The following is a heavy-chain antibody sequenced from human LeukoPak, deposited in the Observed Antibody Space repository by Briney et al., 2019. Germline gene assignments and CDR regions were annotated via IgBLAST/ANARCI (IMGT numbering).Heavy chain of an antibody. Sequence: PETLSLTCIVSRGSISSYYWSWIRQPPGQGLEWIGYIYYSGSTDYNPSLKSRVNISVDTSKNQFSLKLSSVTAADTAVYYCARVRVSSGSHPWYFDYWGQGTLVTVSS. D-gene: IGHD3-22*01. CDR3: ARVRVSSGSHPWYFDY. CDR2: IYYSGST. J-gene: IGHJ4*02. CDR1: RGSISSYY. V-gene: IGHV4-59*01.